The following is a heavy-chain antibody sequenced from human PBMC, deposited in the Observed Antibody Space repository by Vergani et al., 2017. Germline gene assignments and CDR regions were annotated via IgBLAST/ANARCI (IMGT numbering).Heavy chain of an antibody. CDR1: GYIFKNYY. J-gene: IGHJ5*02. V-gene: IGHV1-46*02. CDR2: LNPTTGHT. Sequence: VQLVQSGAEVRKPGASVTVSCTASGYIFKNYYIHWLRQAPGQAFEWMGILNPTTGHTTSAQKFMGRVDMTRAPSTDTSTRTVQMTLGSLRSEDTAVYYCARSIGYCAGATCRAYYFDHWGQGTRVTVSS. CDR3: ARSIGYCAGATCRAYYFDH. D-gene: IGHD2-21*01.